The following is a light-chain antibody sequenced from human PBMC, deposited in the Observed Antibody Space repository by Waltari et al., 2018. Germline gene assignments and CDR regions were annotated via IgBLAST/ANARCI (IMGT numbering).Light chain of an antibody. Sequence: QSALTQPPSVSGSPGQSVTLSCTGTSRDICSYNRVSWFQQTPGTAPKLMIYEFRNRPSGVPDRFSASKSGNTASLTISGLQAEDEADYYCTAYTSTNAYVFGTGTKVTVL. CDR1: SRDICSYNR. CDR3: TAYTSTNAYV. J-gene: IGLJ1*01. CDR2: EFR. V-gene: IGLV2-18*02.